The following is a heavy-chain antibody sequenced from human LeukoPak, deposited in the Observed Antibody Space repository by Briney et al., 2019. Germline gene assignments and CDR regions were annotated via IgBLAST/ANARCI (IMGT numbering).Heavy chain of an antibody. CDR3: ARSNTYYYDSSGPRALH. J-gene: IGHJ4*02. V-gene: IGHV3-21*04. CDR1: GFTFSSYS. CDR2: ISSSSSYI. Sequence: GGSLRLSCAASGFTFSSYSMNWVRQAPGKGLEWVSSISSSSSYIYYADSVKGRFTISRDNAKNSLYLQMNSLRAEDTAVYYCARSNTYYYDSSGPRALHWGQGTLVTVSS. D-gene: IGHD3-22*01.